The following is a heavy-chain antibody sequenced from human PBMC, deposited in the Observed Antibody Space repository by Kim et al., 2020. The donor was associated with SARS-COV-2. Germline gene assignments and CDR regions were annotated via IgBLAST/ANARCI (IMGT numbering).Heavy chain of an antibody. CDR3: ARDQGSSWGIYYYAMDV. D-gene: IGHD6-13*01. J-gene: IGHJ6*02. Sequence: GGSLRLSCAASGFTVSSNYMSWVRQAPGKGLEWVSVIYSGGSTYYADSVKGRFTISRHNSKNTLYLQMNSLRAEDTAVYYCARDQGSSWGIYYYAMDVWGQGTTVTGSS. CDR1: GFTVSSNY. V-gene: IGHV3-53*04. CDR2: IYSGGST.